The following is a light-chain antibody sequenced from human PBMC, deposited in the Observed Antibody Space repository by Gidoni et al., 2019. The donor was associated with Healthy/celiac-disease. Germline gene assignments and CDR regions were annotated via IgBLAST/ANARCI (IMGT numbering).Light chain of an antibody. Sequence: EILLTQSPGTLSLSPGERASQSVSSSYLAWYQQKPGQAPRLLIYGASSRATGIPDRFSGSGSGTDFTLTISRLEPEDFAVYYCQQYGSSPLTFGGGTKVEIK. J-gene: IGKJ4*01. CDR1: SVSSSY. CDR3: QQYGSSPLT. CDR2: GAS. V-gene: IGKV3-20*01.